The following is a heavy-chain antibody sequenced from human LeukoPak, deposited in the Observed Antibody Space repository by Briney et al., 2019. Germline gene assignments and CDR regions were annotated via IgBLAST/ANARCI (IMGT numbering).Heavy chain of an antibody. Sequence: PGGSLRLSCAASGFTVSTNYKSWVRQAPGKGLEWVSVIYSGGSTYYADSVEGRFTISRDNSKNTLYLQMNSLRAEDTAVYYCARDPWAGKGIWGQGTTVTVSS. CDR1: GFTVSTNY. J-gene: IGHJ3*02. D-gene: IGHD6-19*01. V-gene: IGHV3-53*01. CDR3: ARDPWAGKGI. CDR2: IYSGGST.